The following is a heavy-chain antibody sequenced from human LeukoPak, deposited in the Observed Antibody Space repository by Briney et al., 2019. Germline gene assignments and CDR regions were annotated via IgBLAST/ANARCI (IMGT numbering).Heavy chain of an antibody. CDR3: ARDTPVLDY. J-gene: IGHJ4*02. Sequence: SETLSLTCTVSGGSISSSSYYWGWIRQPPGKGLEWIASGDYSGGTYYNPSLESRVTISADMSKNQFSLKLSSVTAADTAIYYCARDTPVLDYWGQGTLVTVSS. CDR1: GGSISSSSYY. V-gene: IGHV4-39*07. CDR2: GDYSGGT.